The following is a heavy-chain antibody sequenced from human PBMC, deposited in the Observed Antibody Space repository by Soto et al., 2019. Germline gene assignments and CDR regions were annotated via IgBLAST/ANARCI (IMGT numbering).Heavy chain of an antibody. J-gene: IGHJ4*02. D-gene: IGHD6-6*01. Sequence: PSETLSLTCTVSGVSVDNDNYYWSWIRQPPGKGLEWIGYIYYTGSTTYNPSLKSRVTISLDTSGNHFSLSLGSVTAADTAVFYCAREYSNSPEAFDFWGRGTLVTVSS. CDR2: IYYTGST. V-gene: IGHV4-61*03. CDR1: GVSVDNDNYY. CDR3: AREYSNSPEAFDF.